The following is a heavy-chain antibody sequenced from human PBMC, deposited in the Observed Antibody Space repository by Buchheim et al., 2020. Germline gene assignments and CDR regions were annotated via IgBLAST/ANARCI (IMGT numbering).Heavy chain of an antibody. Sequence: QVQLQESGPGLVKPSQTLSLTCTVSGGSISSGGYYWSWIRQHPGKGLEWIGYIYNSGSTYYNPSLKSRVTISADTSKNQFSLKLSSVTAADTAVYYCARSRIMITFGGVIVIDWFDPWGQGTL. V-gene: IGHV4-31*03. D-gene: IGHD3-16*02. CDR2: IYNSGST. CDR1: GGSISSGGYY. CDR3: ARSRIMITFGGVIVIDWFDP. J-gene: IGHJ5*02.